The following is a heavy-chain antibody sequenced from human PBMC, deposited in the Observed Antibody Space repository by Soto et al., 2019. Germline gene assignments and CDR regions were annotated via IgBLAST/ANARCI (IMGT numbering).Heavy chain of an antibody. J-gene: IGHJ5*01. Sequence: QLVESGGGVVQPGRSLRLSCVASDFSFRRYGMHWVRQAPGKGLEWMAVISYDGNNKYYADSVKGRFTISRDNSKNTLYLQMNSLRPEDTAVYYCAKLEGLGSGTSLGWFDSWGQGTLVTVSS. D-gene: IGHD3-3*01. V-gene: IGHV3-30*18. CDR2: ISYDGNNK. CDR1: DFSFRRYG. CDR3: AKLEGLGSGTSLGWFDS.